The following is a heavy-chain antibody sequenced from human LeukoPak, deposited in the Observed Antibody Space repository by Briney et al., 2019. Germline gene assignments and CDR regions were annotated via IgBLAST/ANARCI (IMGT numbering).Heavy chain of an antibody. CDR2: FDPEDGET. Sequence: ASVKLSCKVAGYTLTELSMHWVRQAPGKGLGWKGGFDPEDGETIYAQKFQGRVTMTADTSTDTAYMELRSLRSEDTAVYYCATIRGEQWRYYFDYWGQGTLVTVSS. D-gene: IGHD6-19*01. J-gene: IGHJ4*02. CDR3: ATIRGEQWRYYFDY. V-gene: IGHV1-24*01. CDR1: GYTLTELS.